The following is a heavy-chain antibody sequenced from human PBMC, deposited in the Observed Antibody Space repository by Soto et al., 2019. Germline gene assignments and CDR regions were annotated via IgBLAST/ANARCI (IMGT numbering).Heavy chain of an antibody. V-gene: IGHV3-23*01. Sequence: GGSLRLSCTASGFTFSNYAMSWVRQAPGKGLEWVSTFSSGGGGTYYADSVKGRFTISRDNSKNTLYLQMNSLRAEDTAVYYCTKANRYCSGANCFTFDYWGLGTLVTVSS. CDR2: FSSGGGGT. J-gene: IGHJ4*02. CDR3: TKANRYCSGANCFTFDY. D-gene: IGHD2-15*01. CDR1: GFTFSNYA.